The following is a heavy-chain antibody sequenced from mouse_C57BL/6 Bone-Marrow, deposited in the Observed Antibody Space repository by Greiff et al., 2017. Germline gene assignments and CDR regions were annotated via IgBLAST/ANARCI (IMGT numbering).Heavy chain of an antibody. Sequence: VVESGPELVKPGASVKISCKASGYTFTDYYINWVKQRPGQGLEWIGWIYPGSGNTKYNEKFKGKATLTVDTSSSTAYMQPSSLTSEDSAVYFFARRLERFDYWGQGTTLTVSS. CDR1: GYTFTDYY. J-gene: IGHJ2*01. CDR2: IYPGSGNT. CDR3: ARRLERFDY. V-gene: IGHV1-84*01.